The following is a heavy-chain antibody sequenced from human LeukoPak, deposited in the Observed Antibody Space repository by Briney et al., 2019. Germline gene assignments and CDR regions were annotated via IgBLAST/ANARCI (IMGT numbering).Heavy chain of an antibody. D-gene: IGHD3-22*01. Sequence: PGGSLRLSCAASGFTFSSYSMNWVRQAPGKGLEWVSSISSSSSYIYYADSVKGWFTISRDNSKNTVYLQMNSLNVGDTAIYYCAKDRSDYYDSSGFDYWGQGTLVTVSS. V-gene: IGHV3-21*04. CDR1: GFTFSSYS. CDR2: ISSSSSYI. CDR3: AKDRSDYYDSSGFDY. J-gene: IGHJ4*02.